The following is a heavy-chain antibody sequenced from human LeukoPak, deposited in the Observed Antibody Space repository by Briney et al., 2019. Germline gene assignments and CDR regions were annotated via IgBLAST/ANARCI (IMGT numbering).Heavy chain of an antibody. CDR3: ARVGGHFDWFRS. V-gene: IGHV4-34*09. J-gene: IGHJ5*01. CDR2: IYYSGST. CDR1: GGSFSGYY. Sequence: PSETLSLTCAVYGGSFSGYYWSWIRQPPGKGLEWIGYIYYSGSTLYNPSLQSRVTISVETSKNQFSLKLSSVTAADTAVYYCARVGGHFDWFRSWGQGTLVTVDS. D-gene: IGHD3-3*02.